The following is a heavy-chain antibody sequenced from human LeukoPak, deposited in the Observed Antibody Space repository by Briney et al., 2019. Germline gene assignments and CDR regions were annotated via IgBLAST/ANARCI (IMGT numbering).Heavy chain of an antibody. D-gene: IGHD1-26*01. V-gene: IGHV3-66*01. CDR1: GFTVSSNY. CDR2: IYSGGST. Sequence: GGSLRLSCAASGFTVSSNYMSWVRQAPGKGLEWVSVIYSGGSTYYADSVKGRFTISRDNAKNTLYLQMNSLRAEDTAVYYCARRGAATDAFDIWGQGTMVTVSS. CDR3: ARRGAATDAFDI. J-gene: IGHJ3*02.